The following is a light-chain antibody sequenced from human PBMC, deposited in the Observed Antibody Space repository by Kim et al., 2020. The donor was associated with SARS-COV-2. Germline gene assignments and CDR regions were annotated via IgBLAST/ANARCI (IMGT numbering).Light chain of an antibody. Sequence: QAGLTQPPSVSKGLGQTATLTCTGNSNNVGRQGVAWLQQHQGHPPKLLSFKNTIRPSGISEKFSASRSGNTASLTITGLQPEDEADYYCSAWDSSLSAVVVGGGTKLTVL. CDR2: KNT. CDR1: SNNVGRQG. V-gene: IGLV10-54*01. CDR3: SAWDSSLSAVV. J-gene: IGLJ2*01.